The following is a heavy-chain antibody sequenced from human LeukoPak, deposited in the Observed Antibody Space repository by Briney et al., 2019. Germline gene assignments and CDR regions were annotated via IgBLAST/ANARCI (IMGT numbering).Heavy chain of an antibody. CDR3: ASWGCSGGNCFFDY. CDR2: IFYSGST. V-gene: IGHV4-61*01. Sequence: SSETLSLTCTVSGGSVSSGSYYWSWIRQPPGKGLEWIGYIFYSGSTNYNPSLKSRVTISVDTSKNQFSLKLSSVTAADTAVYYCASWGCSGGNCFFDYWGQGTLVTVS. J-gene: IGHJ4*02. D-gene: IGHD2-15*01. CDR1: GGSVSSGSYY.